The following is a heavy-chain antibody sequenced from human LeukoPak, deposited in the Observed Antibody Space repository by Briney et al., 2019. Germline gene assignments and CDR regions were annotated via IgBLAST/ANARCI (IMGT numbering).Heavy chain of an antibody. Sequence: PSETLSLTCTVSGGSISGYYWGWIRQPPGKGLEWMGYFYNRGTTNYNPSLKSRITMSVDTSKNQFTLKLTSVTAADMAVYYCARDFKYYGSSGYYAFDIWGQGTMVTVSS. J-gene: IGHJ3*02. V-gene: IGHV4-59*01. CDR2: FYNRGTT. CDR1: GGSISGYY. D-gene: IGHD3-22*01. CDR3: ARDFKYYGSSGYYAFDI.